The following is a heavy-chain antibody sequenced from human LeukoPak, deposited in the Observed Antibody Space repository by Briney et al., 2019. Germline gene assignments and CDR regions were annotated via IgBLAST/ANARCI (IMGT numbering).Heavy chain of an antibody. J-gene: IGHJ5*02. Sequence: SETLSLTCTVSGGSISSYYWSWIRQPPGKRLEWIGYIYYSGSTNYNPSLKSRVTISVDKSKNQFSLKLSSVTAADTAVYYCARDPLSSSSWGQGTLVTVSS. CDR3: ARDPLSSSS. V-gene: IGHV4-59*12. CDR1: GGSISSYY. CDR2: IYYSGST. D-gene: IGHD6-6*01.